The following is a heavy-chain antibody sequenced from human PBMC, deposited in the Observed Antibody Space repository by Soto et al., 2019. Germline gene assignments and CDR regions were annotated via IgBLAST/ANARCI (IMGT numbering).Heavy chain of an antibody. CDR2: INAGNGDT. J-gene: IGHJ4*02. CDR3: AAGGGGSRY. V-gene: IGHV1-3*01. Sequence: ASVKVSCKASGYTFISYAMHWVRQAPGHSLEWMGWINAGNGDTGYSQTFQGRVSFTRDTSASTAYMELSSLTSEDTAIYYCAAGGGGSRYWGQGTLVTVSS. CDR1: GYTFISYA. D-gene: IGHD2-15*01.